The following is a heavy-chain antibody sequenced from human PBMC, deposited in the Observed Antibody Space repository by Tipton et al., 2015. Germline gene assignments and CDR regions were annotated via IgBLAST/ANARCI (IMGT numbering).Heavy chain of an antibody. V-gene: IGHV4-39*02. CDR3: ASLLLYGDYVQGLGY. CDR2: IYYSGDM. Sequence: TLSLTCTVSGVSISGTSYYWGWIRQPPGKGLEWIGSIYYSGDMYYNPSLKSRVAMSVDTSNNHFSLRLTSLTASDTAVYYCASLLLYGDYVQGLGYWGRGTLVTVSS. D-gene: IGHD4-17*01. J-gene: IGHJ4*02. CDR1: GVSISGTSYY.